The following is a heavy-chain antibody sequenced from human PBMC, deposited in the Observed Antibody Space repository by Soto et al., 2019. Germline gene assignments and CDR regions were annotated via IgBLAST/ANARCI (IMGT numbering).Heavy chain of an antibody. V-gene: IGHV1-18*01. CDR3: ARDSNSSGWYYYYGMDV. D-gene: IGHD6-19*01. Sequence: QVQLVQSGAEVKKPGASVKVSCKASGYTFTSYGISWVRQAPGQGLEWMGWISAYNGNTNYAQKLQGRVTMTTDTSSSTAYMELRSLRSDDTAVYYCARDSNSSGWYYYYGMDVWGQGTTVTVSS. J-gene: IGHJ6*01. CDR2: ISAYNGNT. CDR1: GYTFTSYG.